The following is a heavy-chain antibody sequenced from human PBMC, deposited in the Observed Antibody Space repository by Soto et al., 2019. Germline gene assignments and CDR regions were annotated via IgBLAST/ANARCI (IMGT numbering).Heavy chain of an antibody. CDR2: INSDGSST. D-gene: IGHD5-12*01. V-gene: IGHV3-74*01. CDR1: GFTFSSYW. Sequence: PGGSLRLSCAASGFTFSSYWMHWVRQAPGKGLVWVSRINSDGSSTSYADSVKGRFTISRDNAKNTLYLQMNSLRAEDTAVYYCASQAENIVATMGFIYWGQGTLVTVSS. J-gene: IGHJ4*02. CDR3: ASQAENIVATMGFIY.